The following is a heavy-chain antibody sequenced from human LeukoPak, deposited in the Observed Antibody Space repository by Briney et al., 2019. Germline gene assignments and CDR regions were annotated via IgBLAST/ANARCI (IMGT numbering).Heavy chain of an antibody. CDR2: ISWNSGTI. J-gene: IGHJ4*02. CDR3: AKDNRRHYTSGPNPDSLH. V-gene: IGHV3-9*01. CDR1: GFIFNNYA. Sequence: GGSLRLSCAGSGFIFNNYAMHWVRQPPGKGLEWVSGISWNSGTIDYADSVGGRFTISRDNAKNSLYLQMDSLRVEDTAFYYCAKDNRRHYTSGPNPDSLHWGQGALVTVSS. D-gene: IGHD6-19*01.